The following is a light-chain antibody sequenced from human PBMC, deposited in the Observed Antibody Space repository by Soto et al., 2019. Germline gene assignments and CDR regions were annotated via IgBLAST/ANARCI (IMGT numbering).Light chain of an antibody. CDR3: SSYAGSSTYV. CDR1: SSDIGNYKL. V-gene: IGLV2-23*02. Sequence: QSALTQPASVSGSPGQSITISCTGTSSDIGNYKLVSWFQQHPGKAPRLIIFAVTERPAGISVRFSGSKSGNTASLTISGLQAEDEADYYCSSYAGSSTYVFGTWTKVTVL. J-gene: IGLJ1*01. CDR2: AVT.